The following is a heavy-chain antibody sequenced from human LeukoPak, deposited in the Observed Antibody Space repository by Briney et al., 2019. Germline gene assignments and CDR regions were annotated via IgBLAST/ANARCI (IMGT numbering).Heavy chain of an antibody. CDR2: IFTSGST. Sequence: PSETLSLTCTVSGGSISSGGYYWSWVRQPAGKGLEWTGRIFTSGSTNYNPSLKSRVTISLDTSKNQFSLKLSSVTAADTAVYYCARGFGGYGCSSTSCYRAFDIWGQGTMVIVSS. CDR1: GGSISSGGYY. CDR3: ARGFGGYGCSSTSCYRAFDI. J-gene: IGHJ3*02. D-gene: IGHD2-2*01. V-gene: IGHV4-61*02.